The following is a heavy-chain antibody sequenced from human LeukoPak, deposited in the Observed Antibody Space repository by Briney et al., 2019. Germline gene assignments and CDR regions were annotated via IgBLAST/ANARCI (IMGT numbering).Heavy chain of an antibody. CDR2: INPNSGGT. CDR3: ARDGQDTAMVNMRYYYYMDV. D-gene: IGHD5-18*01. CDR1: GYTFTGYY. Sequence: ASVKVSCKASGYTFTGYYVHWVRQAPGQGLEWMGWINPNSGGTNYAQKFQGRVTMTRDTSISTAYMELSRLRSDDTAVYYCARDGQDTAMVNMRYYYYMDVWGKGTTVTVSS. V-gene: IGHV1-2*02. J-gene: IGHJ6*03.